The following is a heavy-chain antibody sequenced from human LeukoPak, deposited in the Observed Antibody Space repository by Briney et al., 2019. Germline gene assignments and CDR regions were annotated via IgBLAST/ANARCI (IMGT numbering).Heavy chain of an antibody. V-gene: IGHV3-30-3*01. Sequence: AGGSLRLSCAASGFTFSSFAIHWVRQAPGKGLEWVAVMSSDGGNKYYADSVKGRFTISRDNSKNTIYLQMNSLRAEDTAVYYCARDGIQLWCQLDYWGQGALVTVSS. D-gene: IGHD5-18*01. CDR3: ARDGIQLWCQLDY. J-gene: IGHJ4*02. CDR1: GFTFSSFA. CDR2: MSSDGGNK.